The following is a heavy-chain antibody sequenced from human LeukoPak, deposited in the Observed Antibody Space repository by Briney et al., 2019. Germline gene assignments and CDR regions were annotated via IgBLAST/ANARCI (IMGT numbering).Heavy chain of an antibody. Sequence: GGSLRLSCAASGFTFSSYWMSWVRQAPGKGLEWVTNIKQDGNEKYYVDSVKGRFTISRDNAKNSLYLQMNSLRAEDTAVYYCARGSSSWLPFDHWGQGTLVTVSS. CDR1: GFTFSSYW. D-gene: IGHD6-13*01. V-gene: IGHV3-7*04. CDR3: ARGSSSWLPFDH. CDR2: IKQDGNEK. J-gene: IGHJ4*02.